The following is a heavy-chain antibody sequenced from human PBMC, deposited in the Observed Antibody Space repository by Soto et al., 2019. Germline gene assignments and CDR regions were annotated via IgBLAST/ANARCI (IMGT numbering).Heavy chain of an antibody. J-gene: IGHJ3*02. V-gene: IGHV4-38-2*02. CDR3: ARDSQTYYDFWSGYLEAFDI. Sequence: SETLSLTCAVSGYSISSGYYWGWIRQPPGKGLEWIGSIYHSGSTYYNPSLKSRVTISVDTSKNQFSLKLSSVTAADTAVYYCARDSQTYYDFWSGYLEAFDIWGQGTMVTVSS. D-gene: IGHD3-3*01. CDR2: IYHSGST. CDR1: GYSISSGYY.